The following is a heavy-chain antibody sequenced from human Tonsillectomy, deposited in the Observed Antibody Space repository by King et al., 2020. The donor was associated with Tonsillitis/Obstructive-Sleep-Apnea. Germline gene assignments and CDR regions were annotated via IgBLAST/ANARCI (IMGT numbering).Heavy chain of an antibody. CDR1: GFSFSSYE. CDR2: ISSSGSIM. V-gene: IGHV3-48*03. Sequence: QLVQSGGGLVQPGGSLRLSCAASGFSFSSYEMNWVRQAPGKGLEWVSYISSSGSIMSYADSVKGRFTISRDNAKKSLYLQMNSLRAEETAVYYCARDLFFDYWGQGTLVTVSS. D-gene: IGHD2-21*01. J-gene: IGHJ4*02. CDR3: ARDLFFDY.